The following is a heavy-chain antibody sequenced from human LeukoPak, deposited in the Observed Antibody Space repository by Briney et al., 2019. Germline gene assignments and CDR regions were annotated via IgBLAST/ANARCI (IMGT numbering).Heavy chain of an antibody. CDR2: VIPIFGTA. Sequence: SVKVSCKASGGTFSSYAISWVRQAPGQGLEWMGGVIPIFGTANYAQKFQGRVTITADKSTSTAYMELSSLRSEDTAVYYCAMESSSGNDYWGQGTLVTVSS. CDR1: GGTFSSYA. J-gene: IGHJ4*02. V-gene: IGHV1-69*06. CDR3: AMESSSGNDY. D-gene: IGHD6-6*01.